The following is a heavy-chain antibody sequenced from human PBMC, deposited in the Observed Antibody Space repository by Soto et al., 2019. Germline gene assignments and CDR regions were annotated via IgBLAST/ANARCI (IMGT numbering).Heavy chain of an antibody. D-gene: IGHD3-10*01. V-gene: IGHV4-34*01. Sequence: PSETLSLTCAVYDGSFSGYYWSWIRQPPGKGLEWIGEINHSGSTNYNPSLKSRVTISVDTSKNQFSLKLSSVTAADTAVYYCARHNYYGSGSYYKKYDYYGMDVWGQGTTVTVSS. CDR1: DGSFSGYY. CDR3: ARHNYYGSGSYYKKYDYYGMDV. J-gene: IGHJ6*02. CDR2: INHSGST.